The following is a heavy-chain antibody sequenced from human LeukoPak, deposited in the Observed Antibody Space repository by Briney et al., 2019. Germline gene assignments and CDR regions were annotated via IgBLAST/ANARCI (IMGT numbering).Heavy chain of an antibody. Sequence: GGSLRLSCAASGVTFSDYVMNWVRQAPGKGLEWVSGISGVGDSTYYADSVKGRFTISRDNSKNTLYLQMNSLGAEDTAVYYCAKGPTRGYNYDPPHFDYWGQGTLVTVSS. D-gene: IGHD5-18*01. CDR1: GVTFSDYV. V-gene: IGHV3-23*01. CDR2: ISGVGDST. J-gene: IGHJ4*02. CDR3: AKGPTRGYNYDPPHFDY.